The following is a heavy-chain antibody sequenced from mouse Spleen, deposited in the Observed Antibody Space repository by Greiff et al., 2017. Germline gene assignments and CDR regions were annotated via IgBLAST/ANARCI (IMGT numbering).Heavy chain of an antibody. J-gene: IGHJ1*01. CDR2: ISSGGSYT. Sequence: EVKLMESGGDLVKPGGSLKLSCAASGFTFSSYGMSWVRQTPDKRLEWVATISSGGSYTYYPDSVKGRFTISRDNAKNTLYLQMSSLKSEDTAMYYCARLYYGNYVGLYWYFDVWGAGTTVTVSS. V-gene: IGHV5-6*01. CDR1: GFTFSSYG. CDR3: ARLYYGNYVGLYWYFDV. D-gene: IGHD2-1*01.